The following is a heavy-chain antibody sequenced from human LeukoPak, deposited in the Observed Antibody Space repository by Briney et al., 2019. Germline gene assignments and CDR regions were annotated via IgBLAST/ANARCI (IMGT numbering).Heavy chain of an antibody. J-gene: IGHJ4*02. Sequence: GGSLRLSCAASGSTFSNAWMSWVRQAPGKGLEWVGRIKSKTDGGTTDYAAPVKGRFTISRDDSKNTLYLQMNSLKTEDTAVYYCTTVPGQWLPHDYWGQGTLVTVSS. CDR2: IKSKTDGGTT. V-gene: IGHV3-15*01. CDR3: TTVPGQWLPHDY. CDR1: GSTFSNAW. D-gene: IGHD6-19*01.